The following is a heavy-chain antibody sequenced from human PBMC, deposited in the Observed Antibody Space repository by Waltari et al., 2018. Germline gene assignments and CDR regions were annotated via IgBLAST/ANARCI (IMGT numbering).Heavy chain of an antibody. CDR1: GGSISSSSYY. V-gene: IGHV4-39*01. CDR2: IYYSGST. CDR3: ARRRYCTNGVCYRRVYYFDY. Sequence: QLQLQESGPGLVKPSETLSLTCTVSGGSISSSSYYWGWIRPPPGKGLAWIGSIYYSGSTYYNPSLKSRVTISVDTSKNQFSLKLSSVTAADTAVYYCARRRYCTNGVCYRRVYYFDYWGQGTLVTVSS. D-gene: IGHD2-8*01. J-gene: IGHJ4*02.